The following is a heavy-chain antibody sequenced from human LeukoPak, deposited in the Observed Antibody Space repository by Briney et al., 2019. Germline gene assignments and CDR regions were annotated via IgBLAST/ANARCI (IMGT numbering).Heavy chain of an antibody. J-gene: IGHJ2*01. Sequence: QPGRSLRLSCAASGFSFSRYCMHWVRQAPGKGLVWVSVISYDGSNKHYADYVKGRFTTSRNNSKNTLYLKLNSLRAEATAVYYCAKEADYGDSGDWSFDLWGRGTLVTVSS. D-gene: IGHD4-17*01. CDR2: ISYDGSNK. CDR1: GFSFSRYC. CDR3: AKEADYGDSGDWSFDL. V-gene: IGHV3-30*18.